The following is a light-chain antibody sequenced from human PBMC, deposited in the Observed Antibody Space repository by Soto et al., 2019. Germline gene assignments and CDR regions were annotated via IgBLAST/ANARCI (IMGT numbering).Light chain of an antibody. CDR1: SSDVGGYNY. CDR3: TSYAASNNVL. J-gene: IGLJ2*01. V-gene: IGLV2-8*01. CDR2: EVS. Sequence: QSVLTQPPSASGSPGQSVTISCTGTSSDVGGYNYVSWYQQHSGKAPKLMIYEVSKRPSGVPDRFSGSKSGNTASLTVSGLQAEDEADYYCTSYAASNNVLFGGGTKLTVL.